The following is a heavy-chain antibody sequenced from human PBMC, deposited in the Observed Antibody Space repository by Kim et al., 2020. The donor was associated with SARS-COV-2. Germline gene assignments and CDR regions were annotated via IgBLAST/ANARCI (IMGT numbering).Heavy chain of an antibody. Sequence: SETLSLTCKVFGASMSSFYWSWIRQSPGKGLEWIGYVYESGSTKYNPSLKSRLSISVDASKKEFSLRLASVTAADSAGYYCARLTYGDYETYLYYWGQGT. V-gene: IGHV4-59*08. D-gene: IGHD4-17*01. CDR1: GASMSSFY. J-gene: IGHJ4*02. CDR3: ARLTYGDYETYLYY. CDR2: VYESGST.